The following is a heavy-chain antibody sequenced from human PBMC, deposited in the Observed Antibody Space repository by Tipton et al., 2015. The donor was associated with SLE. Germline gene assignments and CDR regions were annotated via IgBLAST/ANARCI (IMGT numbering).Heavy chain of an antibody. D-gene: IGHD3-16*01. CDR3: ARDGGHTYLLGSFDY. Sequence: TLSLTCTVSGGSISSGGYYWSWIRQHPGKGLEWIGYIYYSGRTYYNPSLKSRVTISLDPPKNQFSLKLTSVTAADTAMYYCARDGGHTYLLGSFDYWGQGTPVNVS. J-gene: IGHJ4*02. CDR2: IYYSGRT. V-gene: IGHV4-31*03. CDR1: GGSISSGGYY.